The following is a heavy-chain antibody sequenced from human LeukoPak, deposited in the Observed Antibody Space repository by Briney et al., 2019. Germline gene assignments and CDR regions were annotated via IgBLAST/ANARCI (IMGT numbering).Heavy chain of an antibody. CDR2: IYYSGST. J-gene: IGHJ4*02. CDR3: ARGGGGYPFDY. D-gene: IGHD5-24*01. Sequence: PSETLSLTCTVSGGSISSYYWSWIRQPPGKGLEWIGYIYYSGSTNYNPSLKSRVTISVDTSKNQFSLKLSSVTAADTAVCYCARGGGGYPFDYWGQGTLVTVSS. CDR1: GGSISSYY. V-gene: IGHV4-59*01.